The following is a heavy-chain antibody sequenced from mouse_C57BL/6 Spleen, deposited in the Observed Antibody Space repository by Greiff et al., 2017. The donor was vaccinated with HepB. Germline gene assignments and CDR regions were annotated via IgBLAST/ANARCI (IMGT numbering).Heavy chain of an antibody. CDR3: ARHYYSNYVAYFDV. CDR1: GFTFSDYY. D-gene: IGHD2-5*01. Sequence: EVHLVESGGGLVQPGGSLKLSCAASGFTFSDYYMYWVRQTPEKRLEWVAYISNGGGSTYYPDTVKGRFTISRDNAKNTLYLQMSRLKSEDTAMYYCARHYYSNYVAYFDVWGTGTTVTVSS. J-gene: IGHJ1*03. CDR2: ISNGGGST. V-gene: IGHV5-12*01.